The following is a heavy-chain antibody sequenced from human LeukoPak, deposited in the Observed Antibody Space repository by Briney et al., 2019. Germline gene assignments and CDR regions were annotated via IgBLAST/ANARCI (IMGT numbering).Heavy chain of an antibody. J-gene: IGHJ4*02. CDR1: GGSISGYY. V-gene: IGHV4-59*01. CDR2: IYDSGST. CDR3: ARIVGPTRVDL. D-gene: IGHD1-26*01. Sequence: SETLSPTCTVSGGSISGYYWSWIRQPPGKGLEWIGYIYDSGSTNYNPSLKSRVTISVDTSKNQFSLKLSSVTAADTAVYYCARIVGPTRVDLWGQGTLVTVSS.